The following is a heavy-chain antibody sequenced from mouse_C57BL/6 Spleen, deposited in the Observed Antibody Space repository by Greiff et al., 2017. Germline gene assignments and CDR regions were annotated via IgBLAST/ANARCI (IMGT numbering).Heavy chain of an antibody. Sequence: EVQLVESGPGLVKPSQSLSLTCSVTGYSITSGYYWNWIRQFPGNKLEWMGYISYDGSNYYNPSLKNRTSITRDTSKNQFFLKLNSVTTEDTATYDCARENYGSSSFDYWGQGTTLTVSS. V-gene: IGHV3-6*01. J-gene: IGHJ2*01. CDR2: ISYDGSN. CDR3: ARENYGSSSFDY. D-gene: IGHD1-1*01. CDR1: GYSITSGYY.